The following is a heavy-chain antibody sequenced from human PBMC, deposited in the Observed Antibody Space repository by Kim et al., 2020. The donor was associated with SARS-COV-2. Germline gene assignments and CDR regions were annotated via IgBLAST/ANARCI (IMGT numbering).Heavy chain of an antibody. V-gene: IGHV3-73*01. D-gene: IGHD2-15*01. Sequence: GGSLRLSCAASGFTFSGSAMHWVRQASGKGLEWVGRIRSKANSYATAYAASVKGRFTISRDDSKNTAYLQMNSLKTEDTAVYYCTRRAVVVAATQDVWGQGTTVTVSS. CDR3: TRRAVVVAATQDV. CDR1: GFTFSGSA. J-gene: IGHJ6*02. CDR2: IRSKANSYAT.